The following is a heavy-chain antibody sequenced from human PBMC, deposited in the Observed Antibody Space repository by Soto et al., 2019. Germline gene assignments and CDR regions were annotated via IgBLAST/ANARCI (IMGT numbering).Heavy chain of an antibody. Sequence: PGGSLRLSCAASGFTFSSYGMHWVRQAPGKGLEWVAVISYDGSNKYYADSVKGRFTISRDNSKNTLYLQMNSLRAEDTAVYYCAKERPALDYWGQGTLVTVSS. CDR3: AKERPALDY. J-gene: IGHJ4*02. CDR2: ISYDGSNK. CDR1: GFTFSSYG. V-gene: IGHV3-30*18.